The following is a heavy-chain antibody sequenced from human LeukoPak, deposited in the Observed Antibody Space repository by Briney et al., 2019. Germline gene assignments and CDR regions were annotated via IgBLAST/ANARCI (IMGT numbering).Heavy chain of an antibody. J-gene: IGHJ6*03. CDR1: GITFNSHA. CDR2: ISGSGGHT. D-gene: IGHD5-24*01. Sequence: GGSLRLSCAASGITFNSHAMSWVRQAPGKGLEWVSLISGSGGHTYYGDSVKGRFTISRDNSKNTLYLQMNSLRADDTAVYYCAKGGVATMRDGYNYYYYYMEVWGRGTTVTASS. V-gene: IGHV3-23*01. CDR3: AKGGVATMRDGYNYYYYYMEV.